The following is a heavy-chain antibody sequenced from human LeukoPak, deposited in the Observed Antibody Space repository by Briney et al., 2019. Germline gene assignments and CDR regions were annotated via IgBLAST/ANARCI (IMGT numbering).Heavy chain of an antibody. V-gene: IGHV4-59*01. J-gene: IGHJ4*02. CDR3: ARLGDSSSSSGDY. Sequence: SETLSLTCAVYGGSFSGYYWSWIRQPPGKGLEWIGYIYYSGSTNYNPSLKSRVTISVDTSKNQFSLKLSSVTAADTAVYYCARLGDSSSSSGDYWGQGTLVTVSS. CDR2: IYYSGST. CDR1: GGSFSGYY. D-gene: IGHD6-6*01.